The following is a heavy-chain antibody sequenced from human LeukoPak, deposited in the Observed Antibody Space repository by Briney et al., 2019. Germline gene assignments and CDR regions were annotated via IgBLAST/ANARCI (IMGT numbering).Heavy chain of an antibody. D-gene: IGHD6-19*01. V-gene: IGHV4-34*01. CDR1: GGSFSGYY. Sequence: SETLSLTCAVSGGSFSGYYWTWIRQSPGKGLEWIGEINHSGRTNHNPSLKSRVTISVDTSKNQFSLKLSSVTAADTAVYYCARDLGYSSGWYDYWGQGTLVTVSS. J-gene: IGHJ4*02. CDR2: INHSGRT. CDR3: ARDLGYSSGWYDY.